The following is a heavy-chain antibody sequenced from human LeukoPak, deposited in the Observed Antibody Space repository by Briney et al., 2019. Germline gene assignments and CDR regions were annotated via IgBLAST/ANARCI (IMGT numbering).Heavy chain of an antibody. D-gene: IGHD4-23*01. J-gene: IGHJ4*02. CDR1: GFTFSGSA. V-gene: IGHV3-73*01. CDR2: IRSKANSYAT. CDR3: TRPTWGGGNRDY. Sequence: GGSLKLSCAASGFTFSGSAMHWVRQASGKGLEWVGRIRSKANSYATAYAASVKGRFTISRDDSKNTAYLQMNSLKTEDTAVYYCTRPTWGGGNRDYWGQGTLVTVSS.